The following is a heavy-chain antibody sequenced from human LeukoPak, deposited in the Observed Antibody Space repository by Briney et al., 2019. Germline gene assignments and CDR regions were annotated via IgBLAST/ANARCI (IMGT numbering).Heavy chain of an antibody. CDR1: RGSISGSIRSYY. V-gene: IGHV4-4*09. J-gene: IGHJ4*02. CDR2: ISSSGGV. CDR3: ARIPLGYSGAYYFDY. Sequence: SETLSLTCTVSRGSISGSIRSYYWSWLRQPPGKGLEWIGYISSSGGVNDNPSLRSRVTISVDTSKNQFFLNLSSVSAADTAVYYCARIPLGYSGAYYFDYWGQGTLVTVSP. D-gene: IGHD5-12*01.